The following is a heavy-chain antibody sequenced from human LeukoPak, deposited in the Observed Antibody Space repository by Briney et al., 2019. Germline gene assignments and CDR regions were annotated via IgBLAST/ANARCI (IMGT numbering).Heavy chain of an antibody. CDR1: GFSVSSNY. V-gene: IGHV3-23*01. CDR3: AKRIRDGYNTPIDY. CDR2: ISGTGGET. Sequence: GGSLRLSCAASGFSVSSNYMSWVRQAPVKGLEWVSGISGTGGETHYADSVKGRFTISSDNSKNTLYLQMTSLRAEDTAVYYCAKRIRDGYNTPIDYWGQGTLVTVSS. J-gene: IGHJ4*02. D-gene: IGHD5-24*01.